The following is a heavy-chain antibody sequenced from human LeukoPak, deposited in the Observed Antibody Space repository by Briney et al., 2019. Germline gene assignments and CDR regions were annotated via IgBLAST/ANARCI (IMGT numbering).Heavy chain of an antibody. CDR3: ARVGWNFKYYFDY. D-gene: IGHD1-7*01. Sequence: SETLSLTCAVSSYSISGDYYWGWIRQPPGKGLEWIGSIYHSGGTYYNPSLKSRVTLSVDTSKNQFSLKLSSVTAADTAVYYCARVGWNFKYYFDYWGQGTLVTVSS. CDR2: IYHSGGT. CDR1: SYSISGDYY. V-gene: IGHV4-38-2*01. J-gene: IGHJ4*02.